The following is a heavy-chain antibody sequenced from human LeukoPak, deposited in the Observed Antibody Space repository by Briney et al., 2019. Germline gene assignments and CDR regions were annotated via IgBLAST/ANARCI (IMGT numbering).Heavy chain of an antibody. V-gene: IGHV4-61*02. CDR3: ARGFLRYYYGSGRGNYMDV. Sequence: PSETLSLTCTVSGGSISSGSYYWSWIRQPAGKGLEWIGRIYTSGSTNYNPSLKSRVTISVDTSKNQFSLKLSSVTAADTAVYYCARGFLRYYYGSGRGNYMDVWGKGTTVTVSS. J-gene: IGHJ6*03. D-gene: IGHD3-10*01. CDR2: IYTSGST. CDR1: GGSISSGSYY.